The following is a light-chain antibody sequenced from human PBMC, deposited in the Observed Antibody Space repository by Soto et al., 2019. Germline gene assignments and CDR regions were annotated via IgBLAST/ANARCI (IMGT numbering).Light chain of an antibody. Sequence: QSALTQPASVSGSLGQSITISCTGTSSDVGAHNYVSWYQQHPGKAPKLMIFEVSNRPSGVPNRFSGSKSGNTASLTISGLQAEDEADYYCTSYTSSSTYVFGTGTKLTVL. CDR3: TSYTSSSTYV. V-gene: IGLV2-14*01. CDR1: SSDVGAHNY. CDR2: EVS. J-gene: IGLJ1*01.